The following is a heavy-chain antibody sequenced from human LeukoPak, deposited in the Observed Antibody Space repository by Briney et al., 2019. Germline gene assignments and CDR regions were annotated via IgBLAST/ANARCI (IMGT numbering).Heavy chain of an antibody. J-gene: IGHJ4*02. V-gene: IGHV4-34*01. CDR2: INHSGST. Sequence: KTGGSLRLSCAASGFTFSSYTMSWVRQPPGKGLEWIGEINHSGSTNYNPSLKSRVTISVDTSKNQFSLKLSSVTAADTAVYYCARVPRRRYYFDYWGQGTLVTVSS. CDR1: GFTFSSYT. CDR3: ARVPRRRYYFDY. D-gene: IGHD3-16*01.